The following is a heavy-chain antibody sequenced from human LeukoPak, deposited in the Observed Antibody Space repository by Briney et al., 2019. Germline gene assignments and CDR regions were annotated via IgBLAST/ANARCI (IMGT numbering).Heavy chain of an antibody. CDR1: GYTFTSYY. J-gene: IGHJ4*02. Sequence: ASVKVSCKASGYTFTSYYMHWVRQAPGQGLEWMGIINPSGGSTSYAQKFQGRVTMTRDMPTSTVCMELSSLRSEDTAVYYCARVRGDDYGGNSRVENFDYWGQGTLVTVSS. CDR2: INPSGGST. V-gene: IGHV1-46*01. CDR3: ARVRGDDYGGNSRVENFDY. D-gene: IGHD4-23*01.